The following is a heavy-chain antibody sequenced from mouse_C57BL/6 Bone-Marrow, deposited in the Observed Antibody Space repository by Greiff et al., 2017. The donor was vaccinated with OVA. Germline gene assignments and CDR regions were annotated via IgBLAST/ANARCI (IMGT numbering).Heavy chain of an antibody. J-gene: IGHJ3*01. CDR2: ISSGGSYT. V-gene: IGHV5-6*01. CDR1: GFTFSSYG. D-gene: IGHD3-1*01. CDR3: ARPRAGSFAY. Sequence: EVQGVESGGDLVKPGGSLKLSCAASGFTFSSYGMSWVRQTPDKRLEWVATISSGGSYTYYPDSVKGRFTISRDNAKNTLYLQMSCLKSEDTAMYYCARPRAGSFAYWGQGTLVTVSA.